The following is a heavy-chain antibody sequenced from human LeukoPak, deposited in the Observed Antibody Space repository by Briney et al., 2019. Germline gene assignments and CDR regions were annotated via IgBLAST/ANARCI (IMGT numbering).Heavy chain of an antibody. CDR1: GGSISSSSYY. Sequence: SETLSLTCTVSGGSISSSSYYWGWIRQPPGKGLEWIGSIYYSGSTYYNPSLKSRVTISVDTSKNQFSLKLSSVTAADTAVYYCARHMLAVAGNDAFDIWGQGTMVTASS. D-gene: IGHD6-19*01. J-gene: IGHJ3*02. CDR3: ARHMLAVAGNDAFDI. V-gene: IGHV4-39*01. CDR2: IYYSGST.